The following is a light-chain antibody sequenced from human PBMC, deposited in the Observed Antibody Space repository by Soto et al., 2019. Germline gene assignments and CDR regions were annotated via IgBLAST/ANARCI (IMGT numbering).Light chain of an antibody. CDR2: DAS. CDR1: QSISAW. Sequence: DIQMTQSPSALSASVGDRVTITCRASQSISAWLAWYQHKPGRAPKLLIYDASSLETGVPSRFSGSESGTEFTLTISSLQPDDFATYYCQQYNTYPFTFGPGTKVAIK. CDR3: QQYNTYPFT. V-gene: IGKV1-5*01. J-gene: IGKJ3*01.